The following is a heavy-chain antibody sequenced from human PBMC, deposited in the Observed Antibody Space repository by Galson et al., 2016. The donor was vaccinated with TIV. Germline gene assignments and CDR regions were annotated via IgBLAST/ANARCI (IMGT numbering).Heavy chain of an antibody. J-gene: IGHJ4*02. CDR2: IAPSDSYP. CDR1: GYRFTSFS. CDR3: AREREYYVDC. Sequence: QSGAEVKKPGESLRISCKGSGYRFTSFSITWVRLMPGKGLEWLGRIAPSDSYPNYNPSFQGHVTFSVDKSVSTAYLQWSSLKASDTAMYFCAREREYYVDCWGQGTLVTVSS. V-gene: IGHV5-10-1*01.